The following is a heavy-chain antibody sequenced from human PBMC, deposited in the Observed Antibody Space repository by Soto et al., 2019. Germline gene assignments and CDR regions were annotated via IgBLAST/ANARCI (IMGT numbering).Heavy chain of an antibody. Sequence: SETLSLTCAVYGGSFSGYYWSWIRQPPGKGLEWIGEINHSGSTNYNPSLKSRVTISVDTSKNQFSLKLGSVTAADTAVYYCARGRGYCSGGSCYRRGYYFDYWGQGTLVTVSS. J-gene: IGHJ4*02. CDR1: GGSFSGYY. D-gene: IGHD2-15*01. V-gene: IGHV4-34*01. CDR3: ARGRGYCSGGSCYRRGYYFDY. CDR2: INHSGST.